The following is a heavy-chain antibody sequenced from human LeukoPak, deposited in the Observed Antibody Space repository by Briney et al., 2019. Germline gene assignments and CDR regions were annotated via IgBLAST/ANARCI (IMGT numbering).Heavy chain of an antibody. V-gene: IGHV3-48*01. Sequence: PGGSLRLSCTASGFSFSSYNINWVRQAPGKGLEWVSYISRGSTTIYYADSLKGRFTVSRHNAKNSLYLEMNSLRAEDTAVYYCAISSSYNYFDYWGLGTLVTVSS. J-gene: IGHJ4*02. CDR3: AISSSYNYFDY. CDR1: GFSFSSYN. CDR2: ISRGSTTI. D-gene: IGHD2-15*01.